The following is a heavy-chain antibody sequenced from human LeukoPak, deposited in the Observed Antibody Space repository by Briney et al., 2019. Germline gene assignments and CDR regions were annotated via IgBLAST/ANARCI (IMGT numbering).Heavy chain of an antibody. CDR1: GYSISSGYY. CDR2: IYHSGST. D-gene: IGHD1-26*01. CDR3: ARPIVGATPSFDY. J-gene: IGHJ4*02. V-gene: IGHV4-38-2*01. Sequence: KPSETLSLTCAVSGYSISSGYYWGWIPQPPGKGLEWIGSIYHSGSTYYNPSLKSRVTISVDTSKNQFSLKLSSVTAADTAVYYCARPIVGATPSFDYWGQGTLVTVSS.